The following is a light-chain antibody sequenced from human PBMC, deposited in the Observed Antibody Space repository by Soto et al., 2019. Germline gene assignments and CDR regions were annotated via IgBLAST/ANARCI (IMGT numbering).Light chain of an antibody. Sequence: NVFAPSPRTPSFFSRERGTPPFRARQSVSSSYLAWYQQKPGQAPRPLIYGASSRAIGIPDRFSGSGSGTDFTLTISRLEPEDFAVYYCQQYGSSPWTFGQGTKVDIK. CDR2: GAS. CDR1: QSVSSSY. J-gene: IGKJ1*01. CDR3: QQYGSSPWT. V-gene: IGKV3-20*01.